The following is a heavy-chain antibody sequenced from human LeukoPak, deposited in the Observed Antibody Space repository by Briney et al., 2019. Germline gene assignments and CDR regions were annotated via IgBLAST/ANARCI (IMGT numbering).Heavy chain of an antibody. CDR1: GYTFTDYY. J-gene: IGHJ4*02. D-gene: IGHD3-3*01. Sequence: ASVKVSCKASGYTFTDYYLHWVRQAPGHGLEWMGWIKPDDGDTNYAQRLQGRVTMTRDTSISTAYMELTNLSSDDTAVYYCARGITIYGVMIIYFDSWGQGTLVTVSS. CDR3: ARGITIYGVMIIYFDS. V-gene: IGHV1-2*02. CDR2: IKPDDGDT.